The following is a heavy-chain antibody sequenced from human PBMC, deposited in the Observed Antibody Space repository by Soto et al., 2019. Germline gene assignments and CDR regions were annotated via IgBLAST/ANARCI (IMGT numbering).Heavy chain of an antibody. D-gene: IGHD6-13*01. CDR2: IYYSGST. CDR1: GGSISSGGYY. J-gene: IGHJ6*02. CDR3: ARDGGVINSSSWSMRYYYYYGMDV. V-gene: IGHV4-31*03. Sequence: QVQLQESGPGLVKPSQTLSLTCTVSGGSISSGGYYWSWIRQHPGKGLEWIGYIYYSGSTYYNPYLKCRVTISVDTSKNKFSLKLSSVTAADTAVYYCARDGGVINSSSWSMRYYYYYGMDVWGQGTTVTVSS.